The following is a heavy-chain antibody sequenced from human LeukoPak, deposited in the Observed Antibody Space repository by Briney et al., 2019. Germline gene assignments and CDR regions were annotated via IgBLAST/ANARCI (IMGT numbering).Heavy chain of an antibody. J-gene: IGHJ5*02. D-gene: IGHD2-2*01. CDR2: INAGNGNT. CDR3: ASTGYCSSTSCYLSWFDP. CDR1: GYTFTSYA. Sequence: GASVKLSCKASGYTFTSYAMHWVRQAPGQSLEWMGWINAGNGNTKYSQKFQGRVTITRDTSASTAYMELSSLRSEDTAVYYCASTGYCSSTSCYLSWFDPWGQGTLVTVSS. V-gene: IGHV1-3*01.